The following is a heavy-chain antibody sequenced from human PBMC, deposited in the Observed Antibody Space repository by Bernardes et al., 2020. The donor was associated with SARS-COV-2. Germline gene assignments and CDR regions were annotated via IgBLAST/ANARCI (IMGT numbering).Heavy chain of an antibody. D-gene: IGHD3-16*01. Sequence: GGSLRLFCAASGFTFSMSWMAWVRQLPGRGLEWVANIRQDGGEIMYLDSVKGRFTISRDNAKNSVYLQMDSLRADDTAIYYCTTDRGWGNFDSWGQGTLVTVSS. CDR2: IRQDGGEI. V-gene: IGHV3-7*01. J-gene: IGHJ4*02. CDR3: TTDRGWGNFDS. CDR1: GFTFSMSW.